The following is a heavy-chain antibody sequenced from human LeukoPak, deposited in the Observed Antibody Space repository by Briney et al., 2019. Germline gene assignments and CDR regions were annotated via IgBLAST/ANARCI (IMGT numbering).Heavy chain of an antibody. CDR1: GGSVSTYY. D-gene: IGHD2-15*01. Sequence: SETLSLTCTVSGGSVSTYYWNWIRQPPGKGLEWIGYIYYSGSTNYNPSLKSRLTISEDTSNNQFSLKLSSVTAADTAVYYCASTSGYCSGGSCYSAFDYWGQGTLVTVSS. J-gene: IGHJ4*02. V-gene: IGHV4-59*02. CDR2: IYYSGST. CDR3: ASTSGYCSGGSCYSAFDY.